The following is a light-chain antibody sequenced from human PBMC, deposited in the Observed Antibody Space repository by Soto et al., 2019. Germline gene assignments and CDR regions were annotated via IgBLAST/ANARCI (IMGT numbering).Light chain of an antibody. CDR2: GAS. CDR1: QSVSSSY. V-gene: IGKV3-20*01. J-gene: IGKJ2*01. Sequence: EIVLTQSPGTLSLSPGERATLSCRASQSVSSSYLAWYQQKPGQAPRLLIYGASSRATGIPDRFCGSGSGTVFTLTISRLEPEDFSVYYCQQYGSSAIYTFVQGTKLEIK. CDR3: QQYGSSAIYT.